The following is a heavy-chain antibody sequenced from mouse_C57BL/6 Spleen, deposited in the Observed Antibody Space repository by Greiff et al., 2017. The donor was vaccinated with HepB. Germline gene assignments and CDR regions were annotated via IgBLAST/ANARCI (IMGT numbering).Heavy chain of an antibody. CDR2: ISSGSSTI. V-gene: IGHV5-17*01. Sequence: EVKLVESGGGLVKPGGSLKLSCAASGFTFSDYGMHWVRQAPEKGLEWVAYISSGSSTIYYADTVKGRFTISRDNAKNTLFLQMTSLRSEDTAMYYCASQTYYYYGSSGAMDYGGQGTSVTVSS. CDR3: ASQTYYYYGSSGAMDY. D-gene: IGHD1-1*01. CDR1: GFTFSDYG. J-gene: IGHJ4*01.